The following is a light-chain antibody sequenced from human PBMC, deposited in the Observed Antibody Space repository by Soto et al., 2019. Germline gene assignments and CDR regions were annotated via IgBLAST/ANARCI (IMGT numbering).Light chain of an antibody. Sequence: DIEVTQSPSLLSASIGDRVTITCRASLHISTFLAWYQQKPGKAPKLLIYAASTLQSGVPSRFSGSGSGTEFTLTISGLLPEDFAAYHCQQLYTAPFTFGQGTRLEI. CDR1: LHISTF. J-gene: IGKJ5*01. CDR2: AAS. V-gene: IGKV1-9*01. CDR3: QQLYTAPFT.